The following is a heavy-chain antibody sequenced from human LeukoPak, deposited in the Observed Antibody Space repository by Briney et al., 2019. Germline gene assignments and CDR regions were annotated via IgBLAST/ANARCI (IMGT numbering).Heavy chain of an antibody. CDR1: GYTFTIYD. V-gene: IGHV1-8*01. D-gene: IGHD3-16*01. CDR2: MNPNSGNT. CDR3: ASLAGGSYYYYGMDV. J-gene: IGHJ6*02. Sequence: GASVKVSFKSSGYTFTIYDINWVRQATGPGLEWMGWMNPNSGNTGYAQKFQGRVTMTRNTSISTAYMELSSLRSEDTAVYYCASLAGGSYYYYGMDVWGQGTTVTVSS.